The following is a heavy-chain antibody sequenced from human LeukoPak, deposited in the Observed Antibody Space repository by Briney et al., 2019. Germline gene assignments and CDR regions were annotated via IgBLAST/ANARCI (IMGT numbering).Heavy chain of an antibody. CDR1: GFSFSSHG. CDR3: AKDGGYCTGGVCYQSRFDY. Sequence: GGSLRLSCAASGFSFSSHGMHWVRQAPGKGLEWVAVISYDGSKKYYADSVKGRFTISRDNSKNTLYLQMNSLRPEDTAVYYCAKDGGYCTGGVCYQSRFDYWGQGTLVTVSS. V-gene: IGHV3-30*18. D-gene: IGHD2-8*02. J-gene: IGHJ4*02. CDR2: ISYDGSKK.